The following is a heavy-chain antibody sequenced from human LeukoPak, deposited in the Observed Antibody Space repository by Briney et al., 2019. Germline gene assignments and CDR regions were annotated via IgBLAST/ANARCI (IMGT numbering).Heavy chain of an antibody. D-gene: IGHD4-17*01. J-gene: IGHJ3*01. CDR3: GKDPNGDYIGAFDF. CDR2: ITGSGGNI. Sequence: PGGSLRLSCAASGFTLSRYAMTWVRQAPEKGLEWVSSITGSGGNIKYADSAKGRFTISRDNSKNTLYLQMDSLRVKDTAVYYCGKDPNGDYIGAFDFWGQGTMVTVSS. CDR1: GFTLSRYA. V-gene: IGHV3-23*01.